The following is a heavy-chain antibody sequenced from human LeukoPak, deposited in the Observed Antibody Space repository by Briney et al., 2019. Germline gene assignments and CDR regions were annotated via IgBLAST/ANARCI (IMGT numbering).Heavy chain of an antibody. CDR3: ARYGLLGLSEINAFDI. Sequence: PSETLSLTCAVYGGSFSGYYWSWIRQPPGKGLEWIGEINHSGSTNYNPSLKSRVTISVDRSKNQFSLNLNSVTAADTAVYYCARYGLLGLSEINAFDIWGQGTMVTVSS. J-gene: IGHJ3*02. CDR2: INHSGST. D-gene: IGHD2-2*01. V-gene: IGHV4-34*01. CDR1: GGSFSGYY.